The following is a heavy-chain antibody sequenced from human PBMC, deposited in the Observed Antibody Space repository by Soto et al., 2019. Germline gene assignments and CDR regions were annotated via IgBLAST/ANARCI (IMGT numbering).Heavy chain of an antibody. D-gene: IGHD2-2*01. CDR1: GYTFTSYD. Sequence: ASVKVSCKASGYTFTSYDINWVRQATGQGLEWMGVINPSVGSTSYAQNFQGRVTMTRDTSTSTVYIVLSSLRSEDTAVYYCVRESTPTRWFDPWGQGTLVTVSS. CDR3: VRESTPTRWFDP. CDR2: INPSVGST. V-gene: IGHV1-46*03. J-gene: IGHJ5*02.